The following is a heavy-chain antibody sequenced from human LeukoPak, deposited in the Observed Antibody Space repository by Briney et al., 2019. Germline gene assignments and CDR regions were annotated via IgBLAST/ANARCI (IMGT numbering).Heavy chain of an antibody. CDR3: ARGNRVATTL. D-gene: IGHD5-12*01. Sequence: PSETLSLTCTVSGGSISSYYWSWIRQPPGKGLEWIGYIYYSGSTNYNPSLKCRVSISVDTSKNQFSLKLSSVTAADTAVYYCARGNRVATTLWGQGTLVTVSS. CDR2: IYYSGST. J-gene: IGHJ4*02. CDR1: GGSISSYY. V-gene: IGHV4-59*01.